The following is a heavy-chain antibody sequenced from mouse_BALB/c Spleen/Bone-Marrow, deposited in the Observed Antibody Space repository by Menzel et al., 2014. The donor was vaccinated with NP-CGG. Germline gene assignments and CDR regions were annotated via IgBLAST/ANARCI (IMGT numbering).Heavy chain of an antibody. V-gene: IGHV1S56*01. CDR1: GYTFTSYD. Sequence: QVQLKDSGPELVKPGALVKISCKASGYTFTSYDINWVKQRPGQGLEWIGWIYPGDGSSKYNEKFKGKATLTADKSSSTAYMQLSSLTSENSAVYFCARAPSRDYWGQGTSVTVSS. CDR3: ARAPSRDY. CDR2: IYPGDGSS. J-gene: IGHJ4*01.